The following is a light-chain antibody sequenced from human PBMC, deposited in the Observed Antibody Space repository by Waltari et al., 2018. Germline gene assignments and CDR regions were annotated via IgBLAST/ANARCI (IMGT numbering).Light chain of an antibody. Sequence: QSALTQPASVSGSPGQSIPISCSGTSSNVGAYNYVCWYQQHPGKAPKLIIYDVSVRPSGVSNRFSGSKSGNTASLTISGLHTEDEADYYCGTSTTTRNHVFGTGTKVTVL. V-gene: IGLV2-14*03. CDR3: GTSTTTRNHV. CDR1: SSNVGAYNY. CDR2: DVS. J-gene: IGLJ1*01.